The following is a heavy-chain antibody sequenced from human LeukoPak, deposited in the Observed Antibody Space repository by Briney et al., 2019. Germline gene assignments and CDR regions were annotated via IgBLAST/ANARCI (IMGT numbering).Heavy chain of an antibody. Sequence: GASVKVSCKASGGTFSSYAISWVRQAPGKGLEWLGGIIPIFGTANYAQKFQGRVTMTTDTSTSTAYMELRSLRSDDTAVYYCARDSGSYFRPLNWFDPWGQGTLVTVSS. CDR3: ARDSGSYFRPLNWFDP. V-gene: IGHV1-69*05. D-gene: IGHD1-26*01. CDR2: IIPIFGTA. CDR1: GGTFSSYA. J-gene: IGHJ5*02.